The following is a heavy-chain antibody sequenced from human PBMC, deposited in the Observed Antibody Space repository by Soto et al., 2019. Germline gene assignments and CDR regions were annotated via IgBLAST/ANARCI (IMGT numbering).Heavy chain of an antibody. Sequence: QVQLVESXXGXXXXXXXLRLSCAASGFTFSNYGMHWVRQAPGKGLEWVAVISYHGSDKYYADSVKGRFTISRDNSKNTLYLQMDSLRAEDTAVYYCAKDHLTTTVTTVGYWGQGTLVTVSS. V-gene: IGHV3-30*18. CDR3: AKDHLTTTVTTVGY. CDR2: ISYHGSDK. J-gene: IGHJ4*02. CDR1: GFTFSNYG. D-gene: IGHD4-17*01.